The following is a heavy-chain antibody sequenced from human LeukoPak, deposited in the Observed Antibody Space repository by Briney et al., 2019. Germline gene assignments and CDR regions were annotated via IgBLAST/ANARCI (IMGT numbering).Heavy chain of an antibody. V-gene: IGHV4-34*01. CDR3: ARKAPGTLDL. CDR2: INHSGGT. CDR1: GGSFSDYY. J-gene: IGHJ2*01. Sequence: SETLSLTCAVYGGSFSDYYWSWIRQPPGKGLEWIGEINHSGGTNYYPSLKSRVTISLDTSKNQFSLKLRSVTAADTAVYCARKAPGTLDLWGRGTLVTVSS.